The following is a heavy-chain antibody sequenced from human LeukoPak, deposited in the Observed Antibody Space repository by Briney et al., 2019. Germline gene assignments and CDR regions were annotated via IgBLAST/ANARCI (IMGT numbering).Heavy chain of an antibody. CDR1: GFTFSSYA. J-gene: IGHJ3*02. CDR2: ISGSGGST. V-gene: IGHV3-23*01. Sequence: GGSLRLSCAASGFTFSSYAMSWVRQAPGKGLEWVSAISGSGGSTYYADSVKGRFTISRDNSKNTLYLQMNSLRAEDTAVYYCFRTKELFRSNYYDRSGYSLVAFDIWAKGQWSPSLQ. CDR3: FRTKELFRSNYYDRSGYSLVAFDI. D-gene: IGHD3-22*01.